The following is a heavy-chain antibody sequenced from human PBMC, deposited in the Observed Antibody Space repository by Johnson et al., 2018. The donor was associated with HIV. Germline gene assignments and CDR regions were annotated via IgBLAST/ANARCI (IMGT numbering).Heavy chain of an antibody. D-gene: IGHD3-16*01. J-gene: IGHJ3*02. CDR2: INSDGSST. V-gene: IGHV3-20*04. Sequence: VQLVESGGGVVRPGGSLRLSCAASGFTFHDYGMNWVRQTPGKGLEWVSGINSDGSSTSYADSVKGRFTISRDNAKNTLYLQMNSLRAEDTAVYYCTTGFGPAYEIWGQGTMVTVSS. CDR3: TTGFGPAYEI. CDR1: GFTFHDYG.